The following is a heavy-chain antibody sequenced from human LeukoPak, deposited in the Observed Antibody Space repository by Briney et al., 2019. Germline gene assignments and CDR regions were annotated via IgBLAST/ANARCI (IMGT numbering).Heavy chain of an antibody. J-gene: IGHJ4*02. Sequence: GGSLRLSCAASGFTFSSYSMNWVRLAPGKGLEWVANIKEDGTETYYVDSVKGRFTISRANAKNSLYLQMNSLRVEDTAVYYCAKEGRSLQTYWGQGTLVTVSS. CDR2: IKEDGTET. CDR3: AKEGRSLQTY. D-gene: IGHD5-24*01. V-gene: IGHV3-7*03. CDR1: GFTFSSYS.